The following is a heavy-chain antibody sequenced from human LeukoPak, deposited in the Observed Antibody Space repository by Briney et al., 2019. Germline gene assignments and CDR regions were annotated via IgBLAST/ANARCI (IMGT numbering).Heavy chain of an antibody. V-gene: IGHV1-18*01. CDR2: ISAYNGNT. CDR1: GYTFSSYA. Sequence: ASVKVSCKGSGYTFSSYATNWVRQAPGQGLEWMGWISAYNGNTNYARKLQGRVTMTTDTSTNTAYMELNSLTSDDTAVYYCARGGRYGGNTGLDFWGRGTLVTVSS. CDR3: ARGGRYGGNTGLDF. J-gene: IGHJ2*01. D-gene: IGHD4-23*01.